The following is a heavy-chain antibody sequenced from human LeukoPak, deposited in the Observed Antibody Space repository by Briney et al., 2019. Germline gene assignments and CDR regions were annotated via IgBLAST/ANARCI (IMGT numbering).Heavy chain of an antibody. J-gene: IGHJ5*02. D-gene: IGHD2-2*03. V-gene: IGHV4-30-2*01. CDR2: IYHSGST. CDR1: GGSISSGGYS. CDR3: ARDSGYCSSTSCYNWFDP. Sequence: PSETLSLTCAVSGGSISSGGYSWSWIRQPPGKGLEWIGYIYHSGSTYYNPSLKSRVTISVDRSQNQFSLKLSSVTAADTAVYYCARDSGYCSSTSCYNWFDPWGQGTLVTVSS.